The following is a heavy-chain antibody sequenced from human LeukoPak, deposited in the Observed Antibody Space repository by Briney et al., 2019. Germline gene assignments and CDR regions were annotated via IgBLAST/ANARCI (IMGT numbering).Heavy chain of an antibody. CDR1: GFTFSNSW. J-gene: IGHJ5*02. CDR2: IRFDGSST. Sequence: GGSLRLPWVGPGFTFSNSWMHGVGQPPGKGLIWVSRIRFDGSSTMYAESAKGRFTISRDNAKNTLYLHMNSLRAEDTAVYYCARDDYYSSWGPGTLVTVSS. CDR3: ARDDYYSS. V-gene: IGHV3-74*03. D-gene: IGHD3-10*01.